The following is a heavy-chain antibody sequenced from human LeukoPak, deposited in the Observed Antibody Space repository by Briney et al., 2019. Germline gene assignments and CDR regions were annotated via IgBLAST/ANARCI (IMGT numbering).Heavy chain of an antibody. V-gene: IGHV3-21*01. J-gene: IGHJ4*02. D-gene: IGHD2-15*01. CDR1: GFTFSSYS. Sequence: PGGSLRLSCAASGFTFSSYSINWVRQAPGKGLEWVSSISSSSSYIYYADSVKGRFTISRDNAKNSLYLQMNSLRAEDTAVYYCARDHEYCSGGSCDEDYWGQGTLVTVSS. CDR3: ARDHEYCSGGSCDEDY. CDR2: ISSSSSYI.